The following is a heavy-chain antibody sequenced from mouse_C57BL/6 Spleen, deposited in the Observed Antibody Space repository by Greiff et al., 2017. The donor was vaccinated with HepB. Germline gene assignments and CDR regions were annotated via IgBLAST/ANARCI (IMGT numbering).Heavy chain of an antibody. CDR2: INPNNGGT. Sequence: EVQLQQSGPELVKPGASVKIPCKASGYTFTDYNMDWVKQSHGKSLEWIGDINPNNGGTIYNQKFKGKATLTVDKSSSTAYMELRSLTSEDTAVYYCARWLYDSTTGAMDYWGQGTSVTVSS. J-gene: IGHJ4*01. V-gene: IGHV1-18*01. CDR1: GYTFTDYN. D-gene: IGHD2-3*01. CDR3: ARWLYDSTTGAMDY.